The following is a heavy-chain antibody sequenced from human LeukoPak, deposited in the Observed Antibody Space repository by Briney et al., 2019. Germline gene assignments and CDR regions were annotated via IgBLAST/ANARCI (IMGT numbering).Heavy chain of an antibody. Sequence: GASVKVFCKASGYTFTSYGISWVRRAPGQGLEWMGWVSAYNGNTNYARKLQGRVTMTTDTSTSTAYMELRSLRSDDTAVYYCASYPYYYDSSGYYALGYWGQGTLVTVSS. V-gene: IGHV1-18*01. CDR2: VSAYNGNT. CDR3: ASYPYYYDSSGYYALGY. J-gene: IGHJ4*02. D-gene: IGHD3-22*01. CDR1: GYTFTSYG.